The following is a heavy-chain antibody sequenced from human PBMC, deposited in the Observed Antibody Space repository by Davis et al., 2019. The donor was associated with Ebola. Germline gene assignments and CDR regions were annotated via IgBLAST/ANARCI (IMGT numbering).Heavy chain of an antibody. J-gene: IGHJ4*02. CDR2: MTPNSGIT. CDR1: GGTFSSYA. CDR3: TRGFGYGSETFDY. Sequence: ASVKVSCKASGGTFSSYAISWVRQAPGQGLEWMGWMTPNSGITVYAQKFQGRVTMTRNTSISTAYMELSSLTSEDTAVYYCTRGFGYGSETFDYWGQGTLVTVSS. V-gene: IGHV1-8*02. D-gene: IGHD3-10*01.